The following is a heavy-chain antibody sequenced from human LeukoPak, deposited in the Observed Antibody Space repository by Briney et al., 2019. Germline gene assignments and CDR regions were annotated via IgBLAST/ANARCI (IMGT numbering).Heavy chain of an antibody. Sequence: GGSLRLSCAASGFTFSIYSMNWLRQAPGKGLEWVSYISGGSSTIYYADSVKGRFTISRDNAKNSLYLQMNSLRDEDTAVYYCARAKYNGNSDWSDPWGQGTLVTVSS. J-gene: IGHJ5*02. V-gene: IGHV3-48*02. CDR1: GFTFSIYS. D-gene: IGHD1-26*01. CDR3: ARAKYNGNSDWSDP. CDR2: ISGGSSTI.